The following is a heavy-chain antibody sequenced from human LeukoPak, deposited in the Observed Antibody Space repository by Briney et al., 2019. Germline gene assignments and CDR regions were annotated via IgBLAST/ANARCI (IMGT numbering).Heavy chain of an antibody. CDR1: GYSFNNYY. D-gene: IGHD3-3*01. V-gene: IGHV1-46*02. CDR2: INPRDGGT. CDR3: ARGPLLGYYTNDSGFDI. J-gene: IGHJ3*02. Sequence: ASVKVSCKASGYSFNNYYVHCVRQAPGQGLEWVGVINPRDGGTISAQKLQDRVALTRDTSTSTVYLEVSSLKSDDTAVYYCARGPLLGYYTNDSGFDIWGQGTLVIVSS.